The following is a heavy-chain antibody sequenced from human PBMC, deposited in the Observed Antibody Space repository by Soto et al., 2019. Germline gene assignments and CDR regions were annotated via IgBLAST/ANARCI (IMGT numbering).Heavy chain of an antibody. D-gene: IGHD3-10*01. CDR2: IYYSGST. V-gene: IGHV4-59*08. CDR1: GGSISSYY. CDR3: ARHTVAVRGAPYFDY. Sequence: SETLSLTCTVSGGSISSYYWSWIRQPPGKGLEWIGYIYYSGSTNYNPSLKSRVTISVDTSKNQFSLKLSSVTAADTAVYYCARHTVAVRGAPYFDYWGQGTLVTVSS. J-gene: IGHJ4*02.